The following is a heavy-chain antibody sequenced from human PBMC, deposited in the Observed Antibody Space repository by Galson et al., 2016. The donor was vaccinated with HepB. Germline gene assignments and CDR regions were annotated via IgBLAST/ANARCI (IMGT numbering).Heavy chain of an antibody. CDR1: GYTFSSYD. CDR2: MNPNSGNT. D-gene: IGHD3-3*01. Sequence: SVKVSCKASGYTFSSYDINWVRQATGQGLEWMGWMNPNSGNTDSAQKFQGRVTMTRNTSISTAYMELSSLRSEDTAVYYCARSDYDFWSGYYFRGYDAFDIWGQGTMVTVSS. V-gene: IGHV1-8*01. CDR3: ARSDYDFWSGYYFRGYDAFDI. J-gene: IGHJ3*02.